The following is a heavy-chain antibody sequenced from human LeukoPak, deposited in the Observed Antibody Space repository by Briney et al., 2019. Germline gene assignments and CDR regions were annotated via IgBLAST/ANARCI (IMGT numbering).Heavy chain of an antibody. CDR1: GFTFSSYA. Sequence: GGSLRPSCAASGFTFSSYAMHWVRQAPGKGLEWVAVISYDGSNKYYADSVKGRFTISRDNSKNTLYLQMNSLRAEDTAMYYCARLHYYGSGSYYGDAFDIWGQGTMVTVSS. D-gene: IGHD3-10*01. V-gene: IGHV3-30-3*01. J-gene: IGHJ3*02. CDR2: ISYDGSNK. CDR3: ARLHYYGSGSYYGDAFDI.